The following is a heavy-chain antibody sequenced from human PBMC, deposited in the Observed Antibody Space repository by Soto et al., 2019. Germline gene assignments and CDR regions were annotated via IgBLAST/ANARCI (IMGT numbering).Heavy chain of an antibody. Sequence: SETLSLTCSVSGGSISSYYWSWIRQPAGKGLEWIGRTYTSGSTNYNPSLKSRVTMSVDTSKNQFSLKLSSVTAADTAVYYCARAGGSGSYPPGTFDPWGQGTLVTVSS. CDR3: ARAGGSGSYPPGTFDP. V-gene: IGHV4-4*07. CDR2: TYTSGST. D-gene: IGHD3-10*01. J-gene: IGHJ5*02. CDR1: GGSISSYY.